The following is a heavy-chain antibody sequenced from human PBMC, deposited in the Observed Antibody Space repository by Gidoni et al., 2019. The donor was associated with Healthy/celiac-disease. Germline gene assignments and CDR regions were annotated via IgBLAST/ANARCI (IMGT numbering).Heavy chain of an antibody. CDR2: INHSGST. CDR1: GGSFSGYY. V-gene: IGHV4-34*01. D-gene: IGHD6-19*01. J-gene: IGHJ4*02. Sequence: QVQLQQWGAGLLKPSETLSLTCAVYGGSFSGYYWSWIRQPPGKGLEWIGEINHSGSTNYNPSLKSRVTISVDTSKNQFSLKLSSVTAADTAVYYCARVLVGMRSGGWLSRNSRPFPYYFDYWGQGTLVTVSS. CDR3: ARVLVGMRSGGWLSRNSRPFPYYFDY.